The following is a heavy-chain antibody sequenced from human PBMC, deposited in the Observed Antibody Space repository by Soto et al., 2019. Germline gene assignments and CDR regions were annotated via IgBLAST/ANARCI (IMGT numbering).Heavy chain of an antibody. V-gene: IGHV1-3*01. D-gene: IGHD3-10*01. CDR3: ARDKNGSGFNGMDV. CDR2: INAGNGNT. J-gene: IGHJ6*02. Sequence: ASVKVSCKASGYTFTSYAMHWARQAPGQRLEWMGWINAGNGNTKYSQKFQGRVTITRDTSASTAYMELSSLRSEDTAVYYCARDKNGSGFNGMDVWGQGTTVTVSS. CDR1: GYTFTSYA.